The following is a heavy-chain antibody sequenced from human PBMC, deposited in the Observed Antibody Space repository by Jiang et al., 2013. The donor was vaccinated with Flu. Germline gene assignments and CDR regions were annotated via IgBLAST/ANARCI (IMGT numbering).Heavy chain of an antibody. CDR1: GYTFTGYY. CDR2: INPNSGGT. CDR3: ARGYCSGGSCLLFDY. Sequence: GAEVKKPGASVKVSCKASGYTFTGYYMHWVRQAPGQGLEWMGWINPNSGGTNYAQKFQGRVTMTRDTSISTAYMELSRLRSDDTAVYYCARGYCSGGSCLLFDYWGQGTLVTVSS. V-gene: IGHV1-2*02. J-gene: IGHJ4*02. D-gene: IGHD2-15*01.